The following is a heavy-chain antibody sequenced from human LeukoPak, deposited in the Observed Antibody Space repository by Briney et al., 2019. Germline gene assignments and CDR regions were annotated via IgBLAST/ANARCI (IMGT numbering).Heavy chain of an antibody. CDR1: GGSISSGDYY. D-gene: IGHD5-12*01. CDR3: AGGYSGYDYAFGI. J-gene: IGHJ3*02. CDR2: INHSGST. Sequence: SETLSLTCTVSGGSISSGDYYWSWIRQPPGKGLEWIGEINHSGSTNYNPSLKSRVTISVDTSKNQFSLKLSSVTAADTAVYYCAGGYSGYDYAFGIWGQGTMVTVSS. V-gene: IGHV4-39*07.